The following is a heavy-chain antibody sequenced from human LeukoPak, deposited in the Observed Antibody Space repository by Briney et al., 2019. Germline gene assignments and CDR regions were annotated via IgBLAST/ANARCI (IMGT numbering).Heavy chain of an antibody. CDR3: ARGVDYYDSSGLLGDY. V-gene: IGHV3-33*01. CDR1: GFTFSTYG. D-gene: IGHD3-22*01. J-gene: IGHJ4*02. Sequence: PGGSLRLSCAASGFTFSTYGMHWVRQAPGKGLEWVAVIWFDGSNKYYADSVKGRFTVSRDNSKSTLYLQMTSLGAEDTAMYYCARGVDYYDSSGLLGDYWGQGTLVTVSS. CDR2: IWFDGSNK.